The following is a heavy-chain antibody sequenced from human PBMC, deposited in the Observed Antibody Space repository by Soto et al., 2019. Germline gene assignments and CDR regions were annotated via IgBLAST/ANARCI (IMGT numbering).Heavy chain of an antibody. CDR1: GFTFTSSA. V-gene: IGHV1-58*02. Sequence: QMQLVQSGPEVKKPGTSVKVSCKASGFTFTSSAMQWVRQARGQRLEWIGWIVVGSGNTNYAQKFQERVTITRDMXTXXAYMELSSLRSEDTAVYYCAAGDSYGPYYYYGMDVWGQGTTVTVSS. CDR2: IVVGSGNT. D-gene: IGHD5-18*01. CDR3: AAGDSYGPYYYYGMDV. J-gene: IGHJ6*02.